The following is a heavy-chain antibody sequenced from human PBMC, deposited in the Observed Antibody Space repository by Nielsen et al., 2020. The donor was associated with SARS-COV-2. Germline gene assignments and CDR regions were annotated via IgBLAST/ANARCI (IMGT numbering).Heavy chain of an antibody. J-gene: IGHJ6*02. V-gene: IGHV3-30*18. D-gene: IGHD3-10*01. CDR2: ISYDGSNK. CDR3: AEMSYGSGSYYPGLRMDV. CDR1: GFTFSSYG. Sequence: GESLKISCAASGFTFSSYGMHWVRQAPGKGLEWVAVISYDGSNKYYADSVKGRFTISRDNSKSTLYLQMNSLRAEDTAVYYCAEMSYGSGSYYPGLRMDVWGQGTTVTVSS.